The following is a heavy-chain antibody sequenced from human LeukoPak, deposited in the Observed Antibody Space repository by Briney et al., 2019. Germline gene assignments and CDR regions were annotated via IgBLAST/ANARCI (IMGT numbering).Heavy chain of an antibody. CDR2: INSDGSST. D-gene: IGHD2-8*02. CDR3: ARDQIYCTGGYCYFEF. Sequence: GGSLRLSCAASGFTFNNYWMHWVRQAPGKGLVWVARINSDGSSTSYADSVKGRFTISRDNARNTPYLQMNSLRVEDSAMYYCARDQIYCTGGYCYFEFWGQGTLVTVSS. J-gene: IGHJ4*02. V-gene: IGHV3-74*01. CDR1: GFTFNNYW.